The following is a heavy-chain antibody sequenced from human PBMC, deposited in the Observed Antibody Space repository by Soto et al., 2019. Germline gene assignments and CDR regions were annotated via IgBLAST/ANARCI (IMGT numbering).Heavy chain of an antibody. J-gene: IGHJ4*02. CDR3: ASSRGAAGTTEFDY. CDR2: IYYSGST. D-gene: IGHD6-13*01. Sequence: PSETLRHTCTVSGGSIGSGGYCWSWIRKHPGKGLEWIGYIYYSGSTYYNPSLKSRVTISVDTSKNQFSLKLSSVTAADTAVYYCASSRGAAGTTEFDYWGQGTLVTVSS. V-gene: IGHV4-31*03. CDR1: GGSIGSGGYC.